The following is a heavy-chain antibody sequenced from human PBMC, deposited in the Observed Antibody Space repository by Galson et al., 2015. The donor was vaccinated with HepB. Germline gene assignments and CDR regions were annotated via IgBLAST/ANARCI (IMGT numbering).Heavy chain of an antibody. V-gene: IGHV1-69*13. CDR1: GGTFSSYA. CDR3: ARKMGYPGSPGAFDY. J-gene: IGHJ4*02. Sequence: SVKVSCKASGGTFSSYAISWVRQAPGQGLEWMGGIIPIFGTANYAQKFQGRVTITADESTSTAYMELSSLRSEDTAVYYCARKMGYPGSPGAFDYWGQGTLVTVSS. CDR2: IIPIFGTA. D-gene: IGHD1-26*01.